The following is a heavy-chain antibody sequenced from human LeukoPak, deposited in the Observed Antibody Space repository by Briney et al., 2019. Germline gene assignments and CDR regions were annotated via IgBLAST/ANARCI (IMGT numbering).Heavy chain of an antibody. D-gene: IGHD2-2*01. J-gene: IGHJ3*02. V-gene: IGHV1-69*04. Sequence: ASVKVSCKASGGTFSSYAISWVRQAPGQGLEWMGRIVPILGIANYAQKFQGRVTITADKSTSTAYMELSSLRSEDTAVYYCALPAVMAAIRDKSAFDIWGQGTMVTVSS. CDR2: IVPILGIA. CDR3: ALPAVMAAIRDKSAFDI. CDR1: GGTFSSYA.